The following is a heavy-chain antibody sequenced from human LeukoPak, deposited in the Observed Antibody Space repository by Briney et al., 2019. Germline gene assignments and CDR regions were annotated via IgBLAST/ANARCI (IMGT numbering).Heavy chain of an antibody. D-gene: IGHD6-19*01. CDR1: GFTFSSYA. V-gene: IGHV3-30-3*01. Sequence: GRSLRLSCAASGFTFSSYAMHWVRQAPGKGLEWVAVISYDGSNKYYADSVKGRFTISRDNSKNTLYLQMNSLRAEDTAVYYCARDEGIAVAGRYYGMDVWGQGTTVTVSS. J-gene: IGHJ6*02. CDR2: ISYDGSNK. CDR3: ARDEGIAVAGRYYGMDV.